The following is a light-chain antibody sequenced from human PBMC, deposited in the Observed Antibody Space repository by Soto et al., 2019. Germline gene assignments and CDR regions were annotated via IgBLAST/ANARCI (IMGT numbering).Light chain of an antibody. CDR1: SSDVGGYNY. CDR2: DVS. CDR3: SSYTSSSTLV. Sequence: QSALTQPASVSGSPGQSITISCTGTSSDVGGYNYVSWYQQHPGKAPKLVICDVSNRPSGVSNRFSGSKSGNTASLSISGLQDEDEADYYCSSYTSSSTLVFGGGTKLTVL. V-gene: IGLV2-14*01. J-gene: IGLJ3*02.